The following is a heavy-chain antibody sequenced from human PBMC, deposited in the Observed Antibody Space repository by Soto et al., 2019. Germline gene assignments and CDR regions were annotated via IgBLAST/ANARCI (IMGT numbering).Heavy chain of an antibody. CDR1: GFTLGTYV. J-gene: IGHJ4*02. D-gene: IGHD2-15*01. CDR2: ISGSGGST. V-gene: IGHV3-23*01. CDR3: AKDRKGSYCSGGTCYSFDY. Sequence: VQLLESGGGLVQPGGSLRLSCAASGFTLGTYVMTWVRQAPGKGLEWVSAISGSGGSTNYADPVKGRFTISRDNTENTLYLQMNSLRVEDTAVYYCAKDRKGSYCSGGTCYSFDYWGQGTLVTVPS.